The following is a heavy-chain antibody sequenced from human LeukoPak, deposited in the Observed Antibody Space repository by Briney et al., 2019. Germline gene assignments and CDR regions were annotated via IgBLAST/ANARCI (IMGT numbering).Heavy chain of an antibody. D-gene: IGHD3-10*01. CDR3: ARDRRGTMVREDY. CDR1: GGTFSSYA. J-gene: IGHJ4*02. V-gene: IGHV1-69*04. CDR2: IIPILGIA. Sequence: GASVKVSCKASGGTFSSYAISWVRQAPGQGLEWMGRIIPILGIANYAQKFQGRVMITADKSTSTAYMELSSLRSEDTAVYYCARDRRGTMVREDYWGQGTLVTVSS.